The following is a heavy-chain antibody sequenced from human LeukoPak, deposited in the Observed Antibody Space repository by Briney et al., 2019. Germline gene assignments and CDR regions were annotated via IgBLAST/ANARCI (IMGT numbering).Heavy chain of an antibody. CDR2: ISAYNGNT. J-gene: IGHJ5*02. D-gene: IGHD3-22*01. CDR1: GYTFTSYG. CDR3: ARGIGIDSSGLNWFDP. Sequence: ASVKVSCKASGYTFTSYGISWVRQAPGQGLEWMGWISAYNGNTNYAQKLQGRVTMTTDTSTSTAYMELRSLRSDDTAVYYCARGIGIDSSGLNWFDPWGQGTLVTVSP. V-gene: IGHV1-18*01.